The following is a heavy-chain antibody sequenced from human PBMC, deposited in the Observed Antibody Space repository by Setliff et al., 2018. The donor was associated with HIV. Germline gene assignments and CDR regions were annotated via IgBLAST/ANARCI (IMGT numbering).Heavy chain of an antibody. CDR1: GYTFSDYY. J-gene: IGHJ3*02. V-gene: IGHV1-2*06. CDR3: ASQFGAYDSSGYEHDAFNI. CDR2: VNPNTGGT. D-gene: IGHD3-22*01. Sequence: ASVKVSCKASGYTFSDYYIHWVRQAPGQGFEWMGRVNPNTGGTKFAQKFQGSVPMTRDTSISTAYMELRRLRSDDTAVYYCASQFGAYDSSGYEHDAFNIWGQGTMVTVSS.